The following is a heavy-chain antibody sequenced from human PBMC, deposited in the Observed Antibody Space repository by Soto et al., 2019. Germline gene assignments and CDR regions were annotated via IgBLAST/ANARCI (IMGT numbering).Heavy chain of an antibody. CDR1: GFTFSSYG. J-gene: IGHJ6*02. V-gene: IGHV3-33*01. Sequence: PGGSLRLSCAASGFTFSSYGMHWVRQAPGKGLEWVAVIWYDGSNKYYADSVKGRFTISRDNSKNTLYLQMNSLRAEDTAVYYCARDLVVPYYYYYGMDVWGQGTTVTVSS. CDR3: ARDLVVPYYYYYGMDV. CDR2: IWYDGSNK. D-gene: IGHD3-22*01.